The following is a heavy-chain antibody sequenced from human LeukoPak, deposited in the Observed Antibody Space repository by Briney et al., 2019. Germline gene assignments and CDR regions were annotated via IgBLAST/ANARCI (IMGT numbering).Heavy chain of an antibody. CDR1: GYTFTNYY. J-gene: IGHJ4*02. Sequence: ASLKVSCKASGYTFTNYYMHWVRQAPGQGLEWMGVITPSGGSTSYAQKFQGRVTMTRDTSTSTVYMELSSLRSEDTAVYFCARDPSYGSSGYYYGDGYWGQGTLVTVSS. CDR2: ITPSGGST. D-gene: IGHD3-22*01. V-gene: IGHV1-46*01. CDR3: ARDPSYGSSGYYYGDGY.